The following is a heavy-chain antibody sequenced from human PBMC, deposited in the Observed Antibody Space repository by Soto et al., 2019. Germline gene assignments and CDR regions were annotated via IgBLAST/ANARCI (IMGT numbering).Heavy chain of an antibody. D-gene: IGHD3-16*01. CDR1: SDSIISIDC. J-gene: IGHJ5*02. CDR2: TNHDRCN. CDR3: AGQGSISYTYAS. Sequence: SETLSLTCAISSDSIISIDCYTWLRNHRGPWLEWIGETNHDRCNYYHRPVRGRVTISVDKPKSQLSLMLRSVTAADTAFYYCAGQGSISYTYASWGQGTLVTVSS. V-gene: IGHV4-4*02.